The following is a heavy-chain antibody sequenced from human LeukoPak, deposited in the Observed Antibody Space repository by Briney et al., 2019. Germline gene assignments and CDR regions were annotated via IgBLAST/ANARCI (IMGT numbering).Heavy chain of an antibody. Sequence: GGSLRLSCAASGFTFSSYWMSWVRQAPGKGLEWVANIKQDGSEKYYVDSVKGRFTISRDNAKNSLYLQMNSLRAEDTAVYYCARLAVAGPRSFDYWGQGTLVTVSS. CDR2: IKQDGSEK. CDR1: GFTFSSYW. CDR3: ARLAVAGPRSFDY. D-gene: IGHD6-19*01. V-gene: IGHV3-7*01. J-gene: IGHJ4*02.